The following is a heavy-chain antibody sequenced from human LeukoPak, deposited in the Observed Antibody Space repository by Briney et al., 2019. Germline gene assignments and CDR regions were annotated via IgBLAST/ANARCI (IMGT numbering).Heavy chain of an antibody. V-gene: IGHV1-2*02. Sequence: GASVKVSCKASGYTFTGYYMHWVRQAPGQGLEWMGWINPNSGGTNYAQKFQGRVTMTRDTSISTAYMELSRLRSDDTAVYYCARVRTPYDFWSGGAFDYWGQGTLVTVSS. CDR3: ARVRTPYDFWSGGAFDY. D-gene: IGHD3-3*01. J-gene: IGHJ4*02. CDR2: INPNSGGT. CDR1: GYTFTGYY.